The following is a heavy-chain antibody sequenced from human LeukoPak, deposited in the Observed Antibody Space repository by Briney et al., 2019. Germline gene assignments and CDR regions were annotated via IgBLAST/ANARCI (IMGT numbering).Heavy chain of an antibody. J-gene: IGHJ5*02. V-gene: IGHV4-59*01. CDR1: GGSISSYY. CDR2: IYYSGST. CDR3: ARDTAAARNWFDP. D-gene: IGHD6-6*01. Sequence: SETLSLTCTVYGGSISSYYWSWIRQPPGKGLEWIGYIYYSGSTNYNPSLKSRVTMSVDTSKNQFSLKLSSVTAADTAVYYCARDTAAARNWFDPWGQGTLVTVSS.